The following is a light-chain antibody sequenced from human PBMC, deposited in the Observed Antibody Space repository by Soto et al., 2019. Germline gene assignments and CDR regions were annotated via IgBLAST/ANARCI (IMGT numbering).Light chain of an antibody. CDR1: QSVSSY. J-gene: IGKJ5*01. CDR2: AAS. Sequence: EIVLTQSPATLSLSPGERATLSCRASQSVSSYLAWYQQRPGQAPRLLVYAASTRATGIPDRFSGSGSGTDFTLTISRLEPEDFAVYYCQQYGRSLITFGQGTRLEI. CDR3: QQYGRSLIT. V-gene: IGKV3-20*01.